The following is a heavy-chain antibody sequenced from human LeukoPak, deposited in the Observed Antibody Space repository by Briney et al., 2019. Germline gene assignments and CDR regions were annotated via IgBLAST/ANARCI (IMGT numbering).Heavy chain of an antibody. J-gene: IGHJ4*02. Sequence: PSETLSLTCTVSGGSISSSSYYWGWIRQPPGKGLEWFGSIYYSGSTYYNPSLKSRVTISVDTSKNQFSLKLSSVTAADTAVYYCARHVQDILTGYGYYFDYWGQGTLVTVSS. CDR2: IYYSGST. CDR3: ARHVQDILTGYGYYFDY. V-gene: IGHV4-39*01. CDR1: GGSISSSSYY. D-gene: IGHD3-9*01.